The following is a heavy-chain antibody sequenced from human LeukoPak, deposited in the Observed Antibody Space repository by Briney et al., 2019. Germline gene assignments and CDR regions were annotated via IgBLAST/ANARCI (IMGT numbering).Heavy chain of an antibody. Sequence: GGSLSLSCAASGFTFSSYGMHWVRQAPGKGLEWVAFIRYDGSNKYYADSVKGRFTISRDNSKNTLYLQMNSLRAEDTAVYYCAKDRRFGELNAFDIWGQGTMVTVSS. CDR1: GFTFSSYG. CDR2: IRYDGSNK. CDR3: AKDRRFGELNAFDI. V-gene: IGHV3-30*02. J-gene: IGHJ3*02. D-gene: IGHD3-10*01.